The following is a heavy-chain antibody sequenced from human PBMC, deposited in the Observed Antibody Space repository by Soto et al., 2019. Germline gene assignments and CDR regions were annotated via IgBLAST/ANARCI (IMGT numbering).Heavy chain of an antibody. Sequence: GASVKVSCKASGYTFTGYYMHWVRQAPGQGLEWMGWINPNSGGTNYAQKFQGRVTMTRDTSISTAYMELSRLRPDDTAVYYCASEYSSSLYYYYGMDVWGQGTTVTVSS. V-gene: IGHV1-2*02. D-gene: IGHD6-6*01. CDR3: ASEYSSSLYYYYGMDV. CDR1: GYTFTGYY. CDR2: INPNSGGT. J-gene: IGHJ6*02.